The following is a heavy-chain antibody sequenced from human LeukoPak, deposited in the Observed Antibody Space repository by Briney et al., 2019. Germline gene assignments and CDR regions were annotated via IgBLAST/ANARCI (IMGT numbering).Heavy chain of an antibody. Sequence: GGSLRLSCAASGFTFSNYWMTWVRQAPGKGLEWVANLKQDGSEEYYVDSVKGRFTISRDNAKSSLYLQMNGLRAEDTAVYYCARDYRSSSGRSIDYWGQGTLVTVSS. D-gene: IGHD6-6*01. CDR1: GFTFSNYW. J-gene: IGHJ4*02. CDR2: LKQDGSEE. V-gene: IGHV3-7*01. CDR3: ARDYRSSSGRSIDY.